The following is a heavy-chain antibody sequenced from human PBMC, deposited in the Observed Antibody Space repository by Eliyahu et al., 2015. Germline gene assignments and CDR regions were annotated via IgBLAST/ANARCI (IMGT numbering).Heavy chain of an antibody. Sequence: QVQLQQWGAGLLKPSETLSXTCAVYXGSFXGXYWXWIRQPPGKGLEWIGEINHSGSTNYNPSLKSRXTISVDTSKNQFSLKLSSVTAADTAVYYCARALSKRGYSYGYYYYYGMDVWGQGTTVTVSS. CDR2: INHSGST. J-gene: IGHJ6*02. D-gene: IGHD5-18*01. V-gene: IGHV4-34*01. CDR1: XGSFXGXY. CDR3: ARALSKRGYSYGYYYYYGMDV.